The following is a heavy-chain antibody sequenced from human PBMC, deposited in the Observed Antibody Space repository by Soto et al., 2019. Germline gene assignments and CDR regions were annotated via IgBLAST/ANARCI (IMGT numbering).Heavy chain of an antibody. CDR3: ARGRGGGRFLEWLLDY. D-gene: IGHD3-3*01. Sequence: GGSLRLSCAASGFTFSDYYMSWIRQAPGKWLEWGSYISSSSSYTTYADSVKGRFTISRDNAKNSLYLQMNSLRAEATAVYYCARGRGGGRFLEWLLDYWRKRTLVTVSS. J-gene: IGHJ4*02. V-gene: IGHV3-11*06. CDR1: GFTFSDYY. CDR2: ISSSSSYT.